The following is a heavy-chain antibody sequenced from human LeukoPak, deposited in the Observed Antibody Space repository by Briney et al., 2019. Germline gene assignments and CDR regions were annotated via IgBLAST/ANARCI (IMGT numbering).Heavy chain of an antibody. CDR2: INHSGST. D-gene: IGHD3-22*01. J-gene: IGHJ4*02. CDR1: GGPFSVYY. Sequence: SETLSLTCAVYGGPFSVYYWSWIRQPPGKGLEWIGEINHSGSTNYNPSFKSRVTISVDTSKNQFSLKLSSVTAADTAVYYCARGEFGYYYDISAYSAFDYWGQGTLVTVSS. CDR3: ARGEFGYYYDISAYSAFDY. V-gene: IGHV4-34*01.